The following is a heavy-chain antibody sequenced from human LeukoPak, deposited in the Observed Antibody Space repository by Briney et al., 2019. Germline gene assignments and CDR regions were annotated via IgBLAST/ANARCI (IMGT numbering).Heavy chain of an antibody. Sequence: GGSLRLSRAASGFSIISSYMNWVRQVPGKGLEWVSVIRGRFTISRDDSKNTLYLQMNSLRAEDTAVYNCARAFYDQVTHGFDIWGQGTTVTVPS. J-gene: IGHJ3*02. CDR2: I. CDR1: GFSIISSY. V-gene: IGHV3-53*01. D-gene: IGHD2/OR15-2a*01. CDR3: ARAFYDQVTHGFDI.